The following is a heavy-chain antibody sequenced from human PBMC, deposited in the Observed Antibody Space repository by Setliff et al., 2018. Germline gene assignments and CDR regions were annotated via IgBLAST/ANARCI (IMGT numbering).Heavy chain of an antibody. J-gene: IGHJ4*02. CDR2: ITWNSDNT. D-gene: IGHD6-19*01. CDR3: VNHNPARRSPAGTALDS. CDR1: GFTFSNYN. V-gene: IGHV3-20*04. Sequence: SGGSLRLSCAASGFTFSNYNMNWVRQAPGKGLEWVAGITWNSDNTGYADSVKGRFTISRDNAKNSLSLQMNSLRVEDTARYYCVNHNPARRSPAGTALDSWGQGTLVTVSS.